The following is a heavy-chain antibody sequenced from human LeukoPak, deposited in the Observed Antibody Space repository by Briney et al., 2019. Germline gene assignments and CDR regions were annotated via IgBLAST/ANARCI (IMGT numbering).Heavy chain of an antibody. CDR1: GGSISSYY. D-gene: IGHD6-13*01. CDR2: IHYSGST. CDR3: ARHSRGIAATSIDY. J-gene: IGHJ4*02. V-gene: IGHV4-59*08. Sequence: SETLSLTCSVSGGSISSYYWSWIRQPPGMGLEWIGYIHYSGSTNYNPSLKSRVTISIDTSKSQFSLKMSSVTAADTAVYYCARHSRGIAATSIDYWGQGTLVTVSS.